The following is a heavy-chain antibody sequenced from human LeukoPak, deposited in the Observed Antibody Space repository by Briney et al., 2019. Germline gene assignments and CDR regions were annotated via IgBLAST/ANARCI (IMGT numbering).Heavy chain of an antibody. D-gene: IGHD3-3*01. V-gene: IGHV4-59*01. CDR1: AGFLSSYY. J-gene: IGHJ6*03. Sequence: SETLSLTCTVSAGFLSSYYWSWIRQPPGKGLEWIGYIYYSGSTNYNPSLKSRVTISVDTSKNQFSLKLSSVTAADTAVYYCASTPSAYYDFWSGYPPDYYMDVWGKGTTVTVSS. CDR2: IYYSGST. CDR3: ASTPSAYYDFWSGYPPDYYMDV.